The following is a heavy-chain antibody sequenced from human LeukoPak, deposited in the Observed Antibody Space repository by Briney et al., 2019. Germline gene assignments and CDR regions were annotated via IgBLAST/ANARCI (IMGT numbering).Heavy chain of an antibody. D-gene: IGHD6-19*01. Sequence: ASVKVSCKASGDTFSSYAISWVRQAPGQGLEWMGGIIPIFGTANYAQKFQGRVTITADESTSTAYMELSSLRSEDTAVYYCARGRMAGTYVFDYWGQGTMVTVSS. CDR2: IIPIFGTA. J-gene: IGHJ4*02. CDR3: ARGRMAGTYVFDY. CDR1: GDTFSSYA. V-gene: IGHV1-69*13.